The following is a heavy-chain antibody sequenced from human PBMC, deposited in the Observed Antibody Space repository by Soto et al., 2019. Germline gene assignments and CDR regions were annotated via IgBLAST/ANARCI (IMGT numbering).Heavy chain of an antibody. CDR3: ASSADTFDY. CDR1: GFTFSSYA. V-gene: IGHV3-30-3*01. CDR2: ISYDGSNK. J-gene: IGHJ4*02. Sequence: GGSLRLSWAASGFTFSSYAMHWVRQAPGKGLEWVAVISYDGSNKYYADSVKGRFTISRDNSKNTLYLQMNSLRAEDTAVYYCASSADTFDYWGQGTLVTVSS.